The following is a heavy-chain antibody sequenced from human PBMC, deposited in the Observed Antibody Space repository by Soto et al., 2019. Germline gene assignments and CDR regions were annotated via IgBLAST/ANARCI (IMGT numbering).Heavy chain of an antibody. D-gene: IGHD3-3*01. CDR2: ISWDGGST. CDR1: GFTFDDYT. V-gene: IGHV3-43*01. J-gene: IGHJ6*02. CDR3: AKDLGVCYDSWSGPQTGDYYYYGMDV. Sequence: GGSLRLSCAASGFTFDDYTMHWVRQAPGKGLEWVSLISWDGGSTYYADSVKGRFTISRDNSKNSLYLQMNSLRTEDTALYYCAKDLGVCYDSWSGPQTGDYYYYGMDVWGQGTTVTVSS.